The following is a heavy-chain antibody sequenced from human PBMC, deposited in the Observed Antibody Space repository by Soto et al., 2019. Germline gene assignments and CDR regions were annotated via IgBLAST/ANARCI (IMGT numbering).Heavy chain of an antibody. CDR2: IWYDGSNK. Sequence: GGSLRLSCAASGFTFSSYGMHWVRQAPGKGLEWVAVIWYDGSNKDYADSVKGRFTISRDNSKNTLYLQMNSLRAEDTALYYCARDSCGGDCYPYFDYWRQGTVVTDSS. CDR1: GFTFSSYG. D-gene: IGHD2-21*02. V-gene: IGHV3-33*01. CDR3: ARDSCGGDCYPYFDY. J-gene: IGHJ4*02.